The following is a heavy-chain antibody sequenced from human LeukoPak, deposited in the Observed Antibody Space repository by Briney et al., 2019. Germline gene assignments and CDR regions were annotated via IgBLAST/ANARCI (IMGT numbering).Heavy chain of an antibody. Sequence: SETLSLTCTVSGGSISSYYWSWIRQPPGNGLEWIGYIYYSGSTNYIPSLKSRVTISVDTSKNHFSLKLSSVTAADTAVYYYARGDGDYGWFDPWGQGTLVTVSS. D-gene: IGHD4-17*01. V-gene: IGHV4-59*01. CDR2: IYYSGST. J-gene: IGHJ5*02. CDR3: ARGDGDYGWFDP. CDR1: GGSISSYY.